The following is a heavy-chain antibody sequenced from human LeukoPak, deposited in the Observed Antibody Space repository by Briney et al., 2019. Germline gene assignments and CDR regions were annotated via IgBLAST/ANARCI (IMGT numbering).Heavy chain of an antibody. CDR1: GYTFTGYY. J-gene: IGHJ4*02. D-gene: IGHD2-2*02. Sequence: ASVKVSCKASGYTFTGYYMHWARQAPGQGLEWMGWINPTSGGTNYAQKFQGRVTMTRDTSISTAYMELSRLRSDDTAVYYCARYYCSSTSCYTGVLGYYFDYWGQGTLVTVSS. V-gene: IGHV1-2*02. CDR2: INPTSGGT. CDR3: ARYYCSSTSCYTGVLGYYFDY.